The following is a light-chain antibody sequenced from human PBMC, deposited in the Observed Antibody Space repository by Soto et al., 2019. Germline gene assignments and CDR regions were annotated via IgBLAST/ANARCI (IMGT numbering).Light chain of an antibody. CDR3: NSYTSSTAYV. Sequence: QSVLTQPASVSGSPGQSITISCTGTSSDVGGYNYVSWYQLHPGKAPKLIIYEVSNRPSGVSNRFSGSKSGNTASLTISGLQAEDEADYYCNSYTSSTAYVFGTGTKLPVL. CDR2: EVS. V-gene: IGLV2-14*01. J-gene: IGLJ1*01. CDR1: SSDVGGYNY.